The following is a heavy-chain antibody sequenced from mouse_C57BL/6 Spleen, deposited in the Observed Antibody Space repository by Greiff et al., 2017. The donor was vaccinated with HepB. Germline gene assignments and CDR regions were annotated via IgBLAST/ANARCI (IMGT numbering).Heavy chain of an antibody. CDR1: GYTFTSYW. V-gene: IGHV1-50*01. J-gene: IGHJ3*01. Sequence: QVQLQQPGAELVKPGASVKLSCKASGYTFTSYWMQWVKQRPGQGLEWIGEIDPSDSYTNYNQKFKGKATLTVDTSSSTAYMQLSSLTSEDSAVYYCASLSRGAYWGQGTLVTVSA. CDR2: IDPSDSYT. CDR3: ASLSRGAY.